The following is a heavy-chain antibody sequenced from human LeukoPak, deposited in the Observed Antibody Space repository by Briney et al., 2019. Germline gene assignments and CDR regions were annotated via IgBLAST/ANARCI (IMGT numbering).Heavy chain of an antibody. Sequence: GGSLRLSCAASGFTFSDHYMDWVRRAPGKGLEWVGRTRNKANSYTTEYAASVKGRFTISRDDSKNSLYLQMNSLKTEDTAVYYCARENHNWNDVEGAFDIWGQGTMVTVSS. CDR1: GFTFSDHY. CDR3: ARENHNWNDVEGAFDI. V-gene: IGHV3-72*01. CDR2: TRNKANSYTT. J-gene: IGHJ3*02. D-gene: IGHD1-20*01.